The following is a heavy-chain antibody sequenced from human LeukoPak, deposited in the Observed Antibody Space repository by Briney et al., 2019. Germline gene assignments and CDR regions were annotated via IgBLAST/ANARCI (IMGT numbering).Heavy chain of an antibody. CDR2: IIPIFGTA. CDR1: GGTFSSYA. CDR3: ARFPRDPWRFDY. J-gene: IGHJ4*02. Sequence: SVKVSCKASGGTFSSYAISWVRQAPGQGLEWMGGIIPIFGTANYAQKFQGRVTITADESTSTAYMELSSLRSEDTAVYYCARFPRDPWRFDYWGQGTLVTVSS. D-gene: IGHD5-12*01. V-gene: IGHV1-69*13.